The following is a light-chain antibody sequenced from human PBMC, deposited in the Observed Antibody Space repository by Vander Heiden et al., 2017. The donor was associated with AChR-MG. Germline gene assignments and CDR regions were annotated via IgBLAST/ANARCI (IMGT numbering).Light chain of an antibody. CDR1: QSVDNY. V-gene: IGKV3-11*01. CDR2: DAS. CDR3: QQRGNWPLT. Sequence: EIVLTQSPGTLSLSPGERATLSCRASQSVDNYLAWYQQKPGQAPRLLIYDASKRAAGIPARFSGSGAGTDFPLNIRTLEPEDFAVYYCQQRGNWPLTFGGGTKVEIK. J-gene: IGKJ4*01.